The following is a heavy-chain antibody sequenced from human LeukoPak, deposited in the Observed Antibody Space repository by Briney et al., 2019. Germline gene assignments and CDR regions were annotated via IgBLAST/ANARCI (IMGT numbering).Heavy chain of an antibody. CDR2: ISGSGGST. V-gene: IGHV3-23*01. Sequence: GGSLRLSCAASGFTFSSYAMSWVRQAPGKGLEWVSAISGSGGSTYYADSVKGRFTISRDNSKNTLYLQMNSPRAEDTAVYYCAKDPDNWNYPFDYWGQGTLVTVSS. D-gene: IGHD1-7*01. J-gene: IGHJ4*02. CDR3: AKDPDNWNYPFDY. CDR1: GFTFSSYA.